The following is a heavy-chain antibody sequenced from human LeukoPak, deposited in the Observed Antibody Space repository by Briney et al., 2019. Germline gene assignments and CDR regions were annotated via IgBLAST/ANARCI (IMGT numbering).Heavy chain of an antibody. V-gene: IGHV3-7*01. J-gene: IGHJ4*02. CDR3: AREVAWPSITMIVVGPYYFDY. CDR1: GFTFSSYW. D-gene: IGHD3-22*01. Sequence: GGSLRLSCAACGFTFSSYWMSWVRQAPGKGLEWVANIKQDGSEKYYVDSVKGRFTISRDNAKNSLYLQMNSLRAEDTAVYYCAREVAWPSITMIVVGPYYFDYWGQGTLVTVSS. CDR2: IKQDGSEK.